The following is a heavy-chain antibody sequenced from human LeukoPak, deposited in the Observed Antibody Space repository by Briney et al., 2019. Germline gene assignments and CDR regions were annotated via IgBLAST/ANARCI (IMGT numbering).Heavy chain of an antibody. CDR2: INHSGST. Sequence: SSETLSLTCAVYGGSFSGYYWSWIRQPPGKGLEWIGEINHSGSTNYDPSLKSRVTISVDTSKNQFSLKLSSVTAADTAVYYCARGRYSSGLDYWGQGTLVTVSS. CDR3: ARGRYSSGLDY. J-gene: IGHJ4*02. V-gene: IGHV4-34*01. D-gene: IGHD6-19*01. CDR1: GGSFSGYY.